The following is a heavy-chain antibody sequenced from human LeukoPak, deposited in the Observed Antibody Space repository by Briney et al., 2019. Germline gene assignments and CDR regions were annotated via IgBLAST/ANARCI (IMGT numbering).Heavy chain of an antibody. D-gene: IGHD5/OR15-5a*01. CDR3: ARDPPLVSGPVYYYYYMDV. CDR2: INHSGST. V-gene: IGHV4-34*01. J-gene: IGHJ6*03. Sequence: SETLSLTCAVYGGSFSGYYWSWIRQPPGKGLEWIGEINHSGSTNYNPSLKSRVTISVDTSKNQFSLKLSSVTAADTAVYYCARDPPLVSGPVYYYYYMDVWGKGTTVTVSS. CDR1: GGSFSGYY.